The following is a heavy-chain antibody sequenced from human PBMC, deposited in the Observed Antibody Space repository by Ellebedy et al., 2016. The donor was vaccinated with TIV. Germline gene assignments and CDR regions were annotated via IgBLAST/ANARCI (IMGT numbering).Heavy chain of an antibody. V-gene: IGHV3-7*03. CDR1: GFTFGTFR. Sequence: GESLKISCAASGFTFGTFRMSWVRQAPGKGLEWVANIKEDGSEKHYVDSVEGRFTISRDNAKNSLYLQMNSLGVEDTAVYYCARGGNHFFGHWGQGNLVTVSS. J-gene: IGHJ4*02. CDR3: ARGGNHFFGH. D-gene: IGHD4-23*01. CDR2: IKEDGSEK.